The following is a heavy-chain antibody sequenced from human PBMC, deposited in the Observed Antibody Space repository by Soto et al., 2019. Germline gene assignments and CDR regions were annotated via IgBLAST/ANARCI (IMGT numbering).Heavy chain of an antibody. CDR3: TAGSPFNY. Sequence: PGGSLRLSCAASGFTFNTAGLTWVRQAPGKGLEWVGRIKGKPDGGATDYAALVEGRFMISRDDSQNTVFLQMNSLKTDDTAVYYCTAGSPFNYWGPGTLVTVSS. CDR2: IKGKPDGGAT. CDR1: GFTFNTAG. J-gene: IGHJ4*02. V-gene: IGHV3-15*01.